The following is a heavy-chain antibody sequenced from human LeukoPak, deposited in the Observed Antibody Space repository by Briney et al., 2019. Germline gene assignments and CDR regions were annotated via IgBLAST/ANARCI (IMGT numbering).Heavy chain of an antibody. D-gene: IGHD2/OR15-2a*01. CDR1: GFTFSSYW. CDR3: ARDRNSPRHLGY. V-gene: IGHV3-7*01. J-gene: IGHJ4*02. CDR2: IKQDGSEK. Sequence: GGSLRLSCAASGFTFSSYWMSWVRQAPGKGLEWVANIKQDGSEKYYVDSVKGRFTISRDNSKNTLYLQMNSLRAEDTAVYYCARDRNSPRHLGYWGQGTLVTVS.